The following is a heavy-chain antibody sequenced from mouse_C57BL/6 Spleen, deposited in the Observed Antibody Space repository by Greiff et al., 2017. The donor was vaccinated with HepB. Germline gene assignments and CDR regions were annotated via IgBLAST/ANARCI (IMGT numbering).Heavy chain of an antibody. Sequence: QVQLQQPGAELVKPGASVKMSCKASGYTFTSYWITWVKQRPGQGLEWIGDIYPGSGSTNYNEKFKSKATLTVDTSSSTTYMQLSSLTSEDSAVYYCARRSPNTLYYFDYWGQGTTLTVSS. CDR1: GYTFTSYW. V-gene: IGHV1-55*01. J-gene: IGHJ2*01. CDR3: ARRSPNTLYYFDY. CDR2: IYPGSGST.